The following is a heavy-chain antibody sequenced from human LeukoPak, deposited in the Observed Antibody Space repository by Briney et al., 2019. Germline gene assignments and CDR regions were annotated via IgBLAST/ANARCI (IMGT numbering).Heavy chain of an antibody. CDR1: GGSFSGYY. D-gene: IGHD2-15*01. CDR3: GGEPRLLDV. CDR2: INHSGST. Sequence: SETLSLTCAVYGGSFSGYYWSWIRQPPGKGLEWIGEINHSGSTNYNPSLKSRVTISVDTSKNQFSLKLSFVTAADTAVYYCGGEPRLLDVWGKGTTVTVSS. V-gene: IGHV4-34*01. J-gene: IGHJ6*04.